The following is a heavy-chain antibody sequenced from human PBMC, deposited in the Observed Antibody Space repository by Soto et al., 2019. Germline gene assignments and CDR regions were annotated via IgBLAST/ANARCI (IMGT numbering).Heavy chain of an antibody. Sequence: VKVSCKSSDNTFTHYGINWVRQAPGQGLECMGWISGYNGNTKYAQKFQDRVTMTADTSTRTAFMEVRSLTSDDTGVYFCAATGGNYFGLDVWGQGTTVTVSS. J-gene: IGHJ6*02. CDR2: ISGYNGNT. V-gene: IGHV1-18*01. D-gene: IGHD2-8*02. CDR1: DNTFTHYG. CDR3: AATGGNYFGLDV.